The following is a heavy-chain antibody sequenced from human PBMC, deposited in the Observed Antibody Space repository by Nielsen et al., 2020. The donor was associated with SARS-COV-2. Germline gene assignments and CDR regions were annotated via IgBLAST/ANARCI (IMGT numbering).Heavy chain of an antibody. CDR3: ATANRYCSGGSCYSGDY. CDR1: GYTLTELS. J-gene: IGHJ4*02. D-gene: IGHD2-15*01. V-gene: IGHV1-24*01. CDR2: FDPEDGET. Sequence: ASVKVSCKVSGYTLTELSMHWVRQAPGKGLEWMGGFDPEDGETIYAQKFQGRVTMTEDTSTDTAYMELSSLRSEDTAVYYYATANRYCSGGSCYSGDYWGQGTLVTVSS.